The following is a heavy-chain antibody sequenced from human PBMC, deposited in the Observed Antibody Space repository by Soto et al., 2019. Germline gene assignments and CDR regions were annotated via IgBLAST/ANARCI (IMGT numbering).Heavy chain of an antibody. CDR3: ARDLSSSGPYYYGGMDV. CDR1: GYTFTGYY. V-gene: IGHV1-2*02. CDR2: INPNSGGT. D-gene: IGHD6-6*01. Sequence: GASVKVSCKASGYTFTGYYMHWVRQAPGQGLEWMGWINPNSGGTNYAQKFQGRVTMTRDTSISTAYMELSRLRADDTAVYYCARDLSSSGPYYYGGMDVWGQVTTVTVSS. J-gene: IGHJ6*02.